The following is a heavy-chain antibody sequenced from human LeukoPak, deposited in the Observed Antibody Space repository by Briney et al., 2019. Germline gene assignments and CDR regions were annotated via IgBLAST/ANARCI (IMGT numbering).Heavy chain of an antibody. CDR1: GGSFSGYY. CDR2: ISHSGST. Sequence: SETLSLTCAVYGGSFSGYYWSWIRQPPGKGLEWIGEISHSGSTNYNPSLKSRVTISVDTSKNQFSLKLSSVTAADTAVYYCAAQYSGYVRLDYWGQGNPGHRLL. V-gene: IGHV4-34*01. CDR3: AAQYSGYVRLDY. D-gene: IGHD5-12*01. J-gene: IGHJ4*02.